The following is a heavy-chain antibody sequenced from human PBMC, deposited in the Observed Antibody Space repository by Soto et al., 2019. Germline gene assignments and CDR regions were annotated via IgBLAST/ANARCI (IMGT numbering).Heavy chain of an antibody. CDR1: GGTFSSYA. CDR2: IIPIFGTA. CDR3: ARDGGIAARGRYYYYYYGMDV. D-gene: IGHD6-6*01. V-gene: IGHV1-69*13. J-gene: IGHJ6*02. Sequence: SVKVSCEASGGTFSSYAISWVRQAPGQGLEWMGGIIPIFGTANYAQKFQGRVTITADESTSTAYMELSSLRSEDTAVYYCARDGGIAARGRYYYYYYGMDVWGQGTTVTVSS.